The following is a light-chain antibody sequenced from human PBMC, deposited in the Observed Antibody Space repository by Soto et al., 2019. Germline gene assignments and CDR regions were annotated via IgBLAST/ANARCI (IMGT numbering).Light chain of an antibody. Sequence: EFVLTQSPGTLSLSPGERTTLSCWASQSISGNYLAWYQHKPGQAPTLLIYGASSRATGIPDRFSGSGSGTDFTLTINRLEPEDFAVYYCQQYGSSSITFGQGTRLEIK. CDR1: QSISGNY. V-gene: IGKV3-20*01. CDR3: QQYGSSSIT. J-gene: IGKJ5*01. CDR2: GAS.